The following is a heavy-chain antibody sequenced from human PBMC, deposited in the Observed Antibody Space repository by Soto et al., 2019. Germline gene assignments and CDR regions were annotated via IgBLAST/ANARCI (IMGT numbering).Heavy chain of an antibody. J-gene: IGHJ6*02. V-gene: IGHV3-30*04. CDR1: AFTLCSYY. CDR3: ARDDPVSPAAGRPYYEYYTGMDV. D-gene: IGHD6-13*01. CDR2: ISDDYSRN. Sequence: SLRRPCEAAAFTLCSYYMHWIRQAPGKGLEWVAVISDDYSRNYYADSVKGSFNIPSYYCKNSLYLKINSLRPEDTAVFFCARDDPVSPAAGRPYYEYYTGMDVWGRLPTVTV.